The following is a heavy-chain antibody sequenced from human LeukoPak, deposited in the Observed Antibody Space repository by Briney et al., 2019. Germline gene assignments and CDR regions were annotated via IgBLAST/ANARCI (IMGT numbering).Heavy chain of an antibody. CDR2: IHHGGST. V-gene: IGHV4-38-2*02. J-gene: IGHJ6*03. CDR3: ARSIFVSAPYYMDV. CDR1: GYSISTGYY. D-gene: IGHD3-3*01. Sequence: PSETLSLTCTVSGYSISTGYYWGWIRQSPGKCLEWLATIHHGGSTYDNPSLKSRVTISVDTSKNQYSLKLTSVTATDTAIYYCARSIFVSAPYYMDVWGKGTTVIVSS.